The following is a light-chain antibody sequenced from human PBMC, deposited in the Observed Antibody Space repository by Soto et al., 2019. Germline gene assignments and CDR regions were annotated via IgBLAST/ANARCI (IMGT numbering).Light chain of an antibody. CDR1: QSISSW. CDR2: KAS. J-gene: IGKJ1*01. V-gene: IGKV1-5*03. Sequence: DIQMTQSPSTLFASVGDRVTITCRASQSISSWLAWYQQKPGKAPKLLIYKASSLESGVPSRFSGSGSGTEFTLTINSLQPDDFATYYCQQYNSYSSAFGQGTKV. CDR3: QQYNSYSSA.